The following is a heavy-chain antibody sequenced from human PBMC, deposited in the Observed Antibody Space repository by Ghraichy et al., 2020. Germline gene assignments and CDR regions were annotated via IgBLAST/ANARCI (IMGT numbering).Heavy chain of an antibody. J-gene: IGHJ4*02. CDR3: TREPGYRSFHDY. V-gene: IGHV3-30-3*01. CDR1: GFTFSSYA. Sequence: GGSLRLSCAASGFTFSSYAIHWVRQTPGKGLEWVAVISNDGNIIFYADSVKGRFTISRDNSKNTLYLQMNSLRPEDTAVYYCTREPGYRSFHDYWGQGTLVTVSS. D-gene: IGHD3-9*01. CDR2: ISNDGNII.